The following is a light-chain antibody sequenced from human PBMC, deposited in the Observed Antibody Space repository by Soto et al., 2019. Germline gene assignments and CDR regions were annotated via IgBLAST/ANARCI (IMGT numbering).Light chain of an antibody. CDR3: SSFKGTNSFV. Sequence: QSALTHPPSASGSPGQSVTIPCTGTYSDIGAYNYVSCYQQRPGEAPKLIIYEVSKRPSGVTDRIFASTSGNTSSLTVSGIHADDEANYYCSSFKGTNSFVFGNGTKLTVL. CDR2: EVS. V-gene: IGLV2-8*01. J-gene: IGLJ1*01. CDR1: YSDIGAYNY.